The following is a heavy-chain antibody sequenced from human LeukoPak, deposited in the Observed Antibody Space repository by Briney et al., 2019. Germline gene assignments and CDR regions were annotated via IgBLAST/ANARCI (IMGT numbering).Heavy chain of an antibody. J-gene: IGHJ6*02. CDR1: GFAFRTYA. V-gene: IGHV3-21*06. CDR3: ARDGGMDV. CDR2: ISCSSVRSYI. Sequence: GGSLRLSCAASGFAFRTYAMNWVRHAPGKGLEWVSSISCSSVRSYIYYADSVKGRFTISRDNGKNSLYLQMNSLRVEDTAVYYCARDGGMDVWGQGTTVTVSS.